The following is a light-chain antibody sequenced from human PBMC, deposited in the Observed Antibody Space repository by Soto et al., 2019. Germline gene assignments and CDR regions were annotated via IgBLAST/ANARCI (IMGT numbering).Light chain of an antibody. CDR3: SSFVHGTSYV. CDR1: SNDVGRFNY. Sequence: QSALTQAPSASGSPGQSVTISCAGTSNDVGRFNYVSWYQHHPGTAPKLIIYDVTKRPSGVPDRFSGSKSGNTAYLTVSGLQAEDEADYFCSSFVHGTSYVFGTGTKVTVL. J-gene: IGLJ1*01. CDR2: DVT. V-gene: IGLV2-8*01.